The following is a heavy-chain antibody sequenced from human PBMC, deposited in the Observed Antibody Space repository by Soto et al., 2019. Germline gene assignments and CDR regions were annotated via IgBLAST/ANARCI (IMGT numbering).Heavy chain of an antibody. CDR1: GGSISSSNW. CDR3: ARGKTTGIYYFDY. CDR2: IYHSGST. V-gene: IGHV4-4*02. J-gene: IGHJ4*02. Sequence: PSETLSLTCAVSGGSISSSNWWSWVRQPPGKGLEWIGEIYHSGSTNYNPSLKSRVTISVDKSKNQFSLKLSSVTTADTAVYYCARGKTTGIYYFDYWGQGTLVTVSS. D-gene: IGHD4-17*01.